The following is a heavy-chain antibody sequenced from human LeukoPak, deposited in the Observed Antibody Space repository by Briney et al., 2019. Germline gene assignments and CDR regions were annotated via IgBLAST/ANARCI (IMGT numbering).Heavy chain of an antibody. D-gene: IGHD2-2*01. J-gene: IGHJ4*02. CDR3: ATDCRSTSCYGFDY. CDR2: ISAYNGNT. CDR1: GYTFTSYG. V-gene: IGHV1-18*01. Sequence: ASVKVSCKASGYTFTSYGISWVRQAPGQGLEWMGWISAYNGNTNYAQKLQGRVTMTTDTSTSTAYMELRSLRSDDTAVYYCATDCRSTSCYGFDYWSQGTLVTVSS.